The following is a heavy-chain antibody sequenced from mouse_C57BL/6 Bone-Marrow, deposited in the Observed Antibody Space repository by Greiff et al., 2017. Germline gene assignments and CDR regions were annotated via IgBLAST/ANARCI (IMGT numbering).Heavy chain of an antibody. V-gene: IGHV1-81*01. CDR3: ARGGYYSNFLAY. CDR2: IYPRSGNT. D-gene: IGHD2-5*01. Sequence: VQLVESGAELARPGASVKLSCKASGYTFTSYGISWVKQRTGQGLEWIGEIYPRSGNTYYNEKFKGKATLTADKSSSTAYMELRSLTSEDSAVYFCARGGYYSNFLAYWGQGTLVTVSA. J-gene: IGHJ3*01. CDR1: GYTFTSYG.